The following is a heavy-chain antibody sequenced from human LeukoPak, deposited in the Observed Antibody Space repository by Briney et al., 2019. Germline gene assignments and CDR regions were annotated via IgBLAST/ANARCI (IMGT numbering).Heavy chain of an antibody. CDR1: GYSISSGYY. V-gene: IGHV4-38-2*02. Sequence: SETLSLTCTVSGYSISSGYYWGWIRQPPGKGLEWIGSIYHSGSTYYNPSLKSRVAISVDTSKNQFSLKLSSVTAADTAVYYCASVGSKRSYYDFWSGYSPFDYWGQGTLVTVSS. D-gene: IGHD3-3*01. J-gene: IGHJ4*02. CDR2: IYHSGST. CDR3: ASVGSKRSYYDFWSGYSPFDY.